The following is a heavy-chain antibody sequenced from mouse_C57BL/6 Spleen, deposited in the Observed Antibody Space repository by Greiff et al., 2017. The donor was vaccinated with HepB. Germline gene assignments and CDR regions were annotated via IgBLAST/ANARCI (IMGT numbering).Heavy chain of an antibody. V-gene: IGHV1-82*01. CDR1: GYAFSSSW. D-gene: IGHD1-1*01. CDR3: ARGGSSYDWYFDV. CDR2: IYPGDGDT. Sequence: QVQLQQSGPELVKPGASVKISCKASGYAFSSSWMNWVKQRPGKGLEWIGRIYPGDGDTNYNGKFKGKATLTADKSSSTAYMQRSSLTSEDSAVYCCARGGSSYDWYFDVWGTGTTVTVSS. J-gene: IGHJ1*03.